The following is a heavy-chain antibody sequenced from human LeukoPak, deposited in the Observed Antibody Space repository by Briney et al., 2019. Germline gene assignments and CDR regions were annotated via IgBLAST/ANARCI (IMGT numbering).Heavy chain of an antibody. CDR1: GGSISSSTW. CDR3: ASGGLVSRYLDH. Sequence: PSETLSLTCAVSGGSISSSTWWTWVRQPPGKGLEWIGEVFYSGSTNSNPSLKSRLTMSVDESKHEFSLKLTSETAADTAVYYCASGGLVSRYLDHWGQGTLVTVSP. J-gene: IGHJ4*02. CDR2: VFYSGST. V-gene: IGHV4-4*02. D-gene: IGHD3-9*01.